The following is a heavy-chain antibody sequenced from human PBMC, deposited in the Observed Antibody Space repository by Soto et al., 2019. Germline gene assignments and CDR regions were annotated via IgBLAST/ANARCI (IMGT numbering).Heavy chain of an antibody. D-gene: IGHD3-22*01. CDR3: ASGAAFYYDTSRY. V-gene: IGHV3-30-3*01. J-gene: IGHJ4*02. Sequence: QVQLMESGGGVVQSGGSLRLSCAAPGFNFNIHALHWIHQAPGEGLEWVAVMFPGGNSEYYTDSVKGRFTISRDTSKSTLYLQMTSLRPEDTAVYYCASGAAFYYDTSRYWGQGTLVTVSS. CDR1: GFNFNIHA. CDR2: MFPGGNSE.